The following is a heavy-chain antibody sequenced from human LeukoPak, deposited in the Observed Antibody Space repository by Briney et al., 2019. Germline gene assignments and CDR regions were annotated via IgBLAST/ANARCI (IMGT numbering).Heavy chain of an antibody. CDR2: LYSGEST. J-gene: IGHJ2*01. CDR3: ARVGDHYHWYLDV. V-gene: IGHV3-53*01. Sequence: PGGSLTLSCAASGFSVSTKYMNWVRQAPGKGLEWVSILYSGESTYYADSVKGRFIVSRDSSKNTLFLQMNALRVEDTAVYYCARVGDHYHWYLDVWGRGILVTVSS. CDR1: GFSVSTKY. D-gene: IGHD3-10*01.